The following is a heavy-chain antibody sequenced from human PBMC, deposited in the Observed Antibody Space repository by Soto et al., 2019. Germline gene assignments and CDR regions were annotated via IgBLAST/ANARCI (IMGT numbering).Heavy chain of an antibody. CDR1: GFTFSSYP. CDR2: TSYDGSNK. Sequence: QVQLVESGGGVVQPGRSLRLSCTASGFTFSSYPMHWVRRAPGKGLEWVAVTSYDGSNKYYVESVKGRFTISRDNSKNTLYLQMNSLRAEDTAVYHCARGGFDYWGQGTLVTVSS. V-gene: IGHV3-30-3*01. CDR3: ARGGFDY. J-gene: IGHJ4*02.